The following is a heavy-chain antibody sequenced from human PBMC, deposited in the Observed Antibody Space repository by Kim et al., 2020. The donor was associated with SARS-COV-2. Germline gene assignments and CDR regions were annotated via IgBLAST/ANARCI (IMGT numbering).Heavy chain of an antibody. Sequence: GGSLRLSCAASGFTFDDYAMHWVRQAPGKGLEWVSGISWNSGSIGYADSVKGRFTISRDNAKNSLYLQMNSLRAEDTALYYCAKDIGGVSSGCFDYWGQG. D-gene: IGHD6-19*01. CDR3: AKDIGGVSSGCFDY. V-gene: IGHV3-9*01. J-gene: IGHJ4*02. CDR2: ISWNSGSI. CDR1: GFTFDDYA.